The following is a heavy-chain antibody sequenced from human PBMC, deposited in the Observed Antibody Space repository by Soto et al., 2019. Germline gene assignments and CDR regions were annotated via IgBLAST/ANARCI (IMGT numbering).Heavy chain of an antibody. CDR3: ARAGFSGPYDAFDI. Sequence: QVQLQQWGAGLLKPSETLSLTCAVFGGSLSGYWWSWIRQPPGKGLEWIGEIDASGGTNYNPSLKSRVTISEDTSKNQFSLMLTSVIAADTAVYFCARAGFSGPYDAFDIWGQGTMVSVSS. D-gene: IGHD1-26*01. V-gene: IGHV4-34*02. J-gene: IGHJ3*02. CDR1: GGSLSGYW. CDR2: IDASGGT.